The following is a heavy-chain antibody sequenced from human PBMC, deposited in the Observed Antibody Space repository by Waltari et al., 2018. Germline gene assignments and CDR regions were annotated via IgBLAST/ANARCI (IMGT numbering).Heavy chain of an antibody. CDR2: INPSGGST. CDR1: GYTFTSYY. Sequence: QVQLVQSGAEVKKPGASVKVSCKASGYTFTSYYMHWVRQAPGQGLEWMGIINPSGGSTSYAQKFQGRVTMTRDTSTSTVYMELSSLRAEDTAVYYCATPTAGAFDIWGQGTMVTVSS. CDR3: ATPTAGAFDI. J-gene: IGHJ3*02. V-gene: IGHV1-46*01.